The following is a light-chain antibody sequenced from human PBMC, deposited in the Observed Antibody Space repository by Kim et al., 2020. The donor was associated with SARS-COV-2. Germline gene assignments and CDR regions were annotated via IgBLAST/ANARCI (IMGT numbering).Light chain of an antibody. CDR2: EVS. J-gene: IGLJ1*01. CDR3: TSYAGSTLYV. Sequence: GQAVTISCTGTSSDVGGHNHVAWDQKHPSKAPNLIISEVSARPSGAPDRSAGSKSGNTASLTVSGLQAEDEADYYCTSYAGSTLYVFGTGTKVTVL. V-gene: IGLV2-8*01. CDR1: SSDVGGHNH.